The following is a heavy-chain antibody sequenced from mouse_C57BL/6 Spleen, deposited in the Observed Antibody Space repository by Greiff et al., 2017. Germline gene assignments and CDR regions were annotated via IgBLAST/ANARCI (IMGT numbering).Heavy chain of an antibody. CDR2: INPSSGYT. J-gene: IGHJ4*01. CDR1: GYTFTSYW. CDR3: ARGSYGSSHAMDY. D-gene: IGHD1-1*01. Sequence: QVQLQQSGAELAKPGASVKLSCKASGYTFTSYWMHWVKQRPGQGLEWIGYINPSSGYTKYNQKFKDKATLTADKSSSTAYMQLSSLTYEDSAVYYCARGSYGSSHAMDYWGQGTSVTVSS. V-gene: IGHV1-7*01.